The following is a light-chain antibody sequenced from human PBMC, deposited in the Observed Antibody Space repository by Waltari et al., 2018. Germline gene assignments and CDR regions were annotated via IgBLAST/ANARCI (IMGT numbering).Light chain of an antibody. J-gene: IGKJ4*01. CDR1: QSVSSY. CDR3: QQRSNWPLT. Sequence: EIVLTQSPATVSLSPEERATLSCSASQSVSSYLAWYQQKPGQAPRLLIYDASNRATGIPARFSGSGSGTDFTRTISSLEPEDFAVYYCQQRSNWPLTFGGGTKVEIK. CDR2: DAS. V-gene: IGKV3-11*01.